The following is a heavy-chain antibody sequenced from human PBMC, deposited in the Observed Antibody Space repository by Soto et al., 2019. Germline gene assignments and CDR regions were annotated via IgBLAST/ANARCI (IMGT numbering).Heavy chain of an antibody. D-gene: IGHD2-15*01. CDR1: GYTFTSYD. CDR3: ARAYCSGGSCYSGH. J-gene: IGHJ4*02. CDR2: VNPNSGNT. V-gene: IGHV1-8*01. Sequence: QVQLVQSGAEVKKPGASVKVSCKASGYTFTSYDINWVRQATGQGLEWMGWVNPNSGNTGYAQKFQGRVTMTRNTSISTAYMELSSLRSEDTAVYYCARAYCSGGSCYSGHWGQGTLVTVSS.